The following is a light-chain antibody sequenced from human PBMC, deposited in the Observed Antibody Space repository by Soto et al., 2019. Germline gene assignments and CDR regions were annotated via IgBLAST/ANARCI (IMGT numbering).Light chain of an antibody. J-gene: IGLJ2*01. Sequence: QSVLTQPPSASGSPGQSVTISCTGTSSDVGAYIYVSWYQQHPGTAPKLIIYEVNKRPSGVPDRFSGSRSGNTASLTVSGLQPGDAADSSCISFEGHHLLVFG. V-gene: IGLV2-8*01. CDR1: SSDVGAYIY. CDR2: EVN. CDR3: ISFEGHHLLV.